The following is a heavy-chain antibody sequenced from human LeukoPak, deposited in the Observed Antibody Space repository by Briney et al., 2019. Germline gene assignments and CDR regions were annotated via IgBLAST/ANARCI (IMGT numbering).Heavy chain of an antibody. D-gene: IGHD3-9*01. CDR3: QRPAYDILTGYYSFDY. V-gene: IGHV3-23*01. CDR2: ISGGDT. CDR1: GFTFSPYA. Sequence: GRSLRLSCAASGFTFSPYAMSWVRQAPGKGLEWVSAISGGDTFYADSVKGRFTISRDNSKNTLYLQVNSLRAEDTALYFWQRPAYDILTGYYSFDYWGQGTLVTVSS. J-gene: IGHJ4*02.